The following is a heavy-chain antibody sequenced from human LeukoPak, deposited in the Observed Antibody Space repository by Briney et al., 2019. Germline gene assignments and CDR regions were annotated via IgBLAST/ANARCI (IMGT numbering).Heavy chain of an antibody. V-gene: IGHV4-4*02. D-gene: IGHD6-19*01. CDR3: ARLEWLAYYFDY. CDR2: MYLSGTT. CDR1: GDSINSLDL. Sequence: SETLSLTCTVSGDSINSLDLWSWVRQPPGKGLEWIGEMYLSGTTHYNPSLKSRVTISVDTSKNQFTLKLSSVTAADTAVYYCARLEWLAYYFDYWGQGTLVTVSS. J-gene: IGHJ4*02.